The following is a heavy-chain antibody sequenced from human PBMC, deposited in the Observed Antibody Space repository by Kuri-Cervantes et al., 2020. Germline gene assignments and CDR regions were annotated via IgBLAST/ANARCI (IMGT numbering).Heavy chain of an antibody. V-gene: IGHV3-15*01. CDR1: GFTFSSYG. Sequence: LSLTCAASGFTFSSYGMHWVRQAPGKGLEWVGRIKSKTDGGTTDYAAPVKGRFTISRDDSKNTLYLQMNSLKTEDTAVYYCTTDSYGSGSFDYWGQGTLVTVSS. J-gene: IGHJ4*02. D-gene: IGHD3-10*01. CDR3: TTDSYGSGSFDY. CDR2: IKSKTDGGTT.